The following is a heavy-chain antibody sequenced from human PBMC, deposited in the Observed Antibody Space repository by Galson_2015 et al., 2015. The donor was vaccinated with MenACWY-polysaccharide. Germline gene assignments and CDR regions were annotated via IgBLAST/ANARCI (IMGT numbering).Heavy chain of an antibody. CDR1: GYTLTELS. Sequence: SVKVSCKVSGYTLTELSMHWVRQAPGKGLEWMGGFDPEDGETIYAQKFQGRVTMTEDTSTDTAYMELSSLRSEDTAVYYCATLPKGAYYYDSSGSHAFDIWGQGTMVAVSS. J-gene: IGHJ3*02. CDR3: ATLPKGAYYYDSSGSHAFDI. V-gene: IGHV1-24*01. CDR2: FDPEDGET. D-gene: IGHD3-22*01.